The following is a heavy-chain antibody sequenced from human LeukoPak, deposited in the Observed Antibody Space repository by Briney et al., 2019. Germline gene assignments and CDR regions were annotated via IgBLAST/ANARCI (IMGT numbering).Heavy chain of an antibody. CDR2: INPNSGGT. CDR1: GYTFTGYY. J-gene: IGHJ1*01. CDR3: ARLPYNSAEYFQH. D-gene: IGHD1-14*01. Sequence: ASVKVSCKASGYTFTGYYMHWVRQAPGQGLEWMGWINPNSGGTNYAQKFQGRVTMTRDTSISTAYMELSRLRSDDTAVHYCARLPYNSAEYFQHWGQGTLVTVSS. V-gene: IGHV1-2*02.